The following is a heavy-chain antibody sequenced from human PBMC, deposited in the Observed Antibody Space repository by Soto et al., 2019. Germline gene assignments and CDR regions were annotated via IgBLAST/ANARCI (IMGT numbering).Heavy chain of an antibody. Sequence: VWSLRLSSTGSGVPVNNAWMTWVRQAPGQGLEGVGRITSRTYGATTNSAAPVKGRFSISRDGSTNLVFLQMNSLKTEDTAVYYCATDAPSSKLGTGHFHHWGQGRLVNV. D-gene: IGHD4-4*01. V-gene: IGHV3-15*01. CDR3: ATDAPSSKLGTGHFHH. CDR1: GVPVNNAW. J-gene: IGHJ4*02. CDR2: ITSRTYGATT.